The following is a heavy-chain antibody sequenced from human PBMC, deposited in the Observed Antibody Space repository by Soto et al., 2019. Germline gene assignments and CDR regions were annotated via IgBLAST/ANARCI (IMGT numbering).Heavy chain of an antibody. CDR2: INPSGGST. V-gene: IGHV1-46*01. Sequence: QVQLVQSGAEVKKPGASVKVSCKASGYTFTSYYMHWVRQAPGQGLEWMGIINPSGGSTSYTQKFQGRVTMTRDTSTSTVYMELSSLRSEDTAVYYCARGRQYYYDSSGYYRLGYWGQGTLVTVSS. CDR1: GYTFTSYY. CDR3: ARGRQYYYDSSGYYRLGY. J-gene: IGHJ4*02. D-gene: IGHD3-22*01.